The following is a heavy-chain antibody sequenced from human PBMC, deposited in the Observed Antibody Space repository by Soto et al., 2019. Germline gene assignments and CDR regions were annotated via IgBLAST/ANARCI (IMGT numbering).Heavy chain of an antibody. CDR3: ARGYVQFDY. D-gene: IGHD3-16*01. CDR2: IWSDGSNK. CDR1: GFTFSSYG. Sequence: PGGSLRLSCAASGFTFSSYGMHWVRHAPGRGLEWVAVIWSDGSNKYYADSVKGRFTISRDNSKNTLYLQMNSLRAEDTAVYYCARGYVQFDYWGQGNLVTVSS. J-gene: IGHJ4*02. V-gene: IGHV3-33*01.